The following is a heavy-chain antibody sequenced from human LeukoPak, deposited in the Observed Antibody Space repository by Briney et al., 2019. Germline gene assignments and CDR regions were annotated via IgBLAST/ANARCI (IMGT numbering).Heavy chain of an antibody. J-gene: IGHJ2*01. Sequence: PSLTLSLTCAVYGGSFSGYYWSWIPQPPGKGREWIGEITHSGSTNYNPSLKSRVTISVDTSKNEFSLKLSSVTAADTAVYYCASWAAIATLWGRGTLVTVSS. CDR1: GGSFSGYY. CDR3: ASWAAIATL. V-gene: IGHV4-34*01. D-gene: IGHD6-13*01. CDR2: ITHSGST.